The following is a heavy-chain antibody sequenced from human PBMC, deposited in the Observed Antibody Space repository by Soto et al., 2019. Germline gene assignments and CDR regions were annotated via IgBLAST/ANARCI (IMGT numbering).Heavy chain of an antibody. J-gene: IGHJ5*02. V-gene: IGHV1-8*01. CDR2: MNPNSGNT. D-gene: IGHD1-7*01. Sequence: QVELVQSGAEVKKPGASVKVSCKASGYTFTSYDINWVRQATGQGLEWMGWMNPNSGNTGYAQTFQGRVTMARNTSIRTAYMELRSLRAEDTAAYYCARELRGFDPWGQGTLGTVSS. CDR1: GYTFTSYD. CDR3: ARELRGFDP.